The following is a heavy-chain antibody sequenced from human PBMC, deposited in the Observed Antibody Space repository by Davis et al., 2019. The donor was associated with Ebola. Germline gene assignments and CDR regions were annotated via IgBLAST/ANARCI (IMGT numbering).Heavy chain of an antibody. CDR3: ARERYYYDSSGYHTAFDI. CDR1: GGSISSYY. CDR2: IYYSGST. V-gene: IGHV4-59*01. J-gene: IGHJ3*02. Sequence: GSLRLSCTVPGGSISSYYWSWIRQPPGKGLEWIGYIYYSGSTNYNPSLKSRVTVSVDTSKNQFSLKLSSVTAADTAVYYCARERYYYDSSGYHTAFDIWGQGTMVTVSS. D-gene: IGHD3-22*01.